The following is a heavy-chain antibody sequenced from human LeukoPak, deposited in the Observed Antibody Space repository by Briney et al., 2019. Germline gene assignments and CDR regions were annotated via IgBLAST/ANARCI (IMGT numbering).Heavy chain of an antibody. J-gene: IGHJ6*03. CDR3: ARGTTVVKFRPGYYYYYYMDV. D-gene: IGHD4-23*01. Sequence: PSETLSLTCTVSGGSISSYYWSWIRQPPGKGLEWIGYIYTSGSTNYNPSLKSRVTISVDTSKNQFSLKLSSVTAADTAVYYCARGTTVVKFRPGYYYYYYMDVWGKGTTVTVSS. CDR2: IYTSGST. V-gene: IGHV4-4*09. CDR1: GGSISSYY.